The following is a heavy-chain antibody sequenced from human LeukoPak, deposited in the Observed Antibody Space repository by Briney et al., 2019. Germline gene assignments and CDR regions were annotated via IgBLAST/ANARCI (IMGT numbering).Heavy chain of an antibody. J-gene: IGHJ4*02. CDR3: AKQGDSSGLDY. CDR2: ISNDGNNK. Sequence: GGSLRLSCTASGFTFRSYGMHWVRQAPGKGLEWVAVISNDGNNKNYADSVKGRFTISRDNSKSTLYLQMNSLRPEDTAVYYCAKQGDSSGLDYWGQGTLVTVSS. V-gene: IGHV3-30*18. CDR1: GFTFRSYG. D-gene: IGHD4-11*01.